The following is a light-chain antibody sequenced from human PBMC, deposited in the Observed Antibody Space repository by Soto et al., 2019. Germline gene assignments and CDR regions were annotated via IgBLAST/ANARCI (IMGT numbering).Light chain of an antibody. Sequence: QSVLTQPASVSGSPGQSITISCTGTSSDVGGYNYVSWYQQHPGKAPKLMIYDVSNRPSGVANRFSGSKSGNTASLTISGLQEEHEADYYCSSYTSSSTLVVFGGGTKLTVL. V-gene: IGLV2-14*01. CDR3: SSYTSSSTLVV. J-gene: IGLJ2*01. CDR2: DVS. CDR1: SSDVGGYNY.